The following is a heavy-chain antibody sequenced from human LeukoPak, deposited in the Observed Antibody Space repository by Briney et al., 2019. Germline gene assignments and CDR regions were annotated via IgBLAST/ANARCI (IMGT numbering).Heavy chain of an antibody. CDR3: ARGLTMIDY. Sequence: GGSLRLSCAASGFTVSSNCMSWVRQAPGKGLEWVSVIYRGGDTYYADSVKGRFTISRDISENTLYLQMNSLRVEDTAVYYCARGLTMIDYWGQGTLVTVSS. CDR2: IYRGGDT. CDR1: GFTVSSNC. J-gene: IGHJ4*02. V-gene: IGHV3-53*01. D-gene: IGHD3-22*01.